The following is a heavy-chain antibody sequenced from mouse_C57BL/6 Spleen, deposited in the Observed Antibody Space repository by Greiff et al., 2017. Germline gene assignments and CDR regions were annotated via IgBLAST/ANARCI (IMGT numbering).Heavy chain of an antibody. J-gene: IGHJ4*01. Sequence: VQLQQSGPELVKPGASVKISCKASGYSFTDYNMNWVKQSNGKSLEWIGVINPNYGTTSYNQKFKGKATLTVDQSSSTAYMQLNSLTSEDSAVYYWARWAYYGYYREAIDYWGQGTSVTVSS. CDR2: INPNYGTT. CDR3: ARWAYYGYYREAIDY. D-gene: IGHD2-10*01. CDR1: GYSFTDYN. V-gene: IGHV1-39*01.